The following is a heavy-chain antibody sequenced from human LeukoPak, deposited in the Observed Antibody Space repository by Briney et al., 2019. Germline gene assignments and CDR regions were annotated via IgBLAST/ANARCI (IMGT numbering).Heavy chain of an antibody. D-gene: IGHD3-3*01. Sequence: GSLRLSCAASGFTFSSYGMHWVRQAPGKGLEWVAVISYDGSNKYYADSVKGRFTISRDNSKNTLYLQMNSLRAEDTAVYYCHGSSYDFWSGYYSSKDYWGQGTLVTVSS. CDR2: ISYDGSNK. J-gene: IGHJ4*02. CDR1: GFTFSSYG. V-gene: IGHV3-30*03. CDR3: HGSSYDFWSGYYSSKDY.